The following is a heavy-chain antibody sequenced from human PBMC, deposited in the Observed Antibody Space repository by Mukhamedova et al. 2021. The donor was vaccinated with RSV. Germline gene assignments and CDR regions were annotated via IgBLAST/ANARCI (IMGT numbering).Heavy chain of an antibody. CDR3: AREGGSGWFLDY. J-gene: IGHJ4*02. V-gene: IGHV3-30*01. D-gene: IGHD6-19*01. Sequence: AEYMGGRFTISRDNSKNTLYLQMNSLRAEDTAVYYCAREGGSGWFLDYWGQGTLVTVSS.